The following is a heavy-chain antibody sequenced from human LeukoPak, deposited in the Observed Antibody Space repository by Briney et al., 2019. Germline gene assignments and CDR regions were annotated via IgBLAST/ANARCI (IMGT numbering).Heavy chain of an antibody. CDR2: MNPNNGGI. CDR3: ASGYYDNRGQTVIPPNDH. CDR1: GYTFTAYY. J-gene: IGHJ4*02. V-gene: IGHV1-2*02. Sequence: GASVKVSCKASGYTFTAYYIHWVRQAPGQGLEWVGWMNPNNGGIDYAQKFQGRVTMTRDTSINTAYMELSRLTSDDTAVYYCASGYYDNRGQTVIPPNDHWGQGTLVIVSS. D-gene: IGHD3-22*01.